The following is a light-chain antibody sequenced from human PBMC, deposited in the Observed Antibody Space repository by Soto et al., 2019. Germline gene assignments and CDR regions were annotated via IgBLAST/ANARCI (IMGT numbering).Light chain of an antibody. J-gene: IGLJ3*02. CDR1: KLGNKY. CDR2: QDA. Sequence: SYELTQPPSVSVSPGQTASITCSGDKLGNKYDSWYQQKSGQSPVLVIYQDAKRPSGIPERFSGSNSGNTATLTVSGTQAMDEADYYCQAWDGSHVVFGGGTKLTVL. CDR3: QAWDGSHVV. V-gene: IGLV3-1*01.